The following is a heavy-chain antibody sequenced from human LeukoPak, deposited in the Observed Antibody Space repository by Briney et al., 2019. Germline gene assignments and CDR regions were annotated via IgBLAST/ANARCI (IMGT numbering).Heavy chain of an antibody. CDR1: GSPFNAYW. Sequence: GGSLRLSCAASGSPFNAYWMTWVRQAPGKGLEWVSYISSSGSTIYYADSVKGRFTISRDNAKNSLYLQMNSLRAEDTAVYYCARDALARGYSYGLYYFDYWGQGTLVTVSS. V-gene: IGHV3-11*01. CDR3: ARDALARGYSYGLYYFDY. D-gene: IGHD5-18*01. J-gene: IGHJ4*02. CDR2: ISSSGSTI.